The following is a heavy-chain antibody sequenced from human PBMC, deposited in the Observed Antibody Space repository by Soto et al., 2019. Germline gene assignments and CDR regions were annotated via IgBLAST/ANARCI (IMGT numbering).Heavy chain of an antibody. D-gene: IGHD2-2*01. CDR1: GFTFSSYG. V-gene: IGHV3-30*03. CDR2: ISYDGSNK. Sequence: GGSLRLSCAASGFTFSSYGMHWVRQAPGKGLEWVAVISYDGSNKYYADSVKGRFTISRDNAKNSLFLQMDSLRAEDTAIYYCVREDFRTASCPVGFFVYLGQASLVSVPS. J-gene: IGHJ4*02. CDR3: VREDFRTASCPVGFFVY.